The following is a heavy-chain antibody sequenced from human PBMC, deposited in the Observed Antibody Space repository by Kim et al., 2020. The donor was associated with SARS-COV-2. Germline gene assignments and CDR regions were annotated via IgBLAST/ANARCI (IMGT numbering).Heavy chain of an antibody. CDR3: ARAIGYCSGGSCYRYFDY. J-gene: IGHJ4*02. D-gene: IGHD2-15*01. Sequence: ASVKVSCKASGYTFTSYAMHWVRQAPGQRLEWMGWINAGNGNTKYSQKFQGRVTITRDTSASTAYMELSSLRSEDTAVYYCARAIGYCSGGSCYRYFDYWGQGTLVTVSS. CDR2: INAGNGNT. V-gene: IGHV1-3*01. CDR1: GYTFTSYA.